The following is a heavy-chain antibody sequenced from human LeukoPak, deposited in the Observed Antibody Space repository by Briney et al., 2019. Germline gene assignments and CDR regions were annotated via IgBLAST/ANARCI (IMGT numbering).Heavy chain of an antibody. Sequence: TLSLTCTVSGGSISSGSYYWNWIRQPAGKGLEWIGRINTSGSTNYNPSLRSRVTISLDTSKIQLSLKLSSVTAADTAVYYCATVGLSGHSAYWGQGTLVTVSS. CDR2: INTSGST. J-gene: IGHJ4*02. D-gene: IGHD3-22*01. CDR3: ATVGLSGHSAY. V-gene: IGHV4-61*02. CDR1: GGSISSGSYY.